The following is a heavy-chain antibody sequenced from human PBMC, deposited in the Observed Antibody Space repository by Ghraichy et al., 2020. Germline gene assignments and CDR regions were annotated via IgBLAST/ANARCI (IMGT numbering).Heavy chain of an antibody. CDR1: GFTFSSYA. V-gene: IGHV3-23*01. CDR3: AKDQIGGTVTTPRVWYYYYGMDV. J-gene: IGHJ6*02. Sequence: GGSLRLSCAASGFTFSSYAMSWVRQAPGKGLEWVSAISGSGGSTYYADSVKGRFTISRDNSKNTLYLQMNSLRAEDTAVYYCAKDQIGGTVTTPRVWYYYYGMDVWGQGTTVTVSS. D-gene: IGHD4-11*01. CDR2: ISGSGGST.